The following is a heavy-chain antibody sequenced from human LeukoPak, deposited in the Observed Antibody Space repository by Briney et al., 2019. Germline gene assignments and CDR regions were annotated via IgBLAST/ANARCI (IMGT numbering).Heavy chain of an antibody. V-gene: IGHV4-39*01. CDR3: ARSDLYYFDY. CDR2: IYYSGST. CDR1: GGSISSSSYY. Sequence: SETLSLACTVSGGSISSSSYYWGWIRQPPGKGLEWIGSIYYSGSTYYNPSLKSRVTISVDTSKNQFSLKLSSVTAADTAVYYCARSDLYYFDYWGQGTLVTVSS. J-gene: IGHJ4*02.